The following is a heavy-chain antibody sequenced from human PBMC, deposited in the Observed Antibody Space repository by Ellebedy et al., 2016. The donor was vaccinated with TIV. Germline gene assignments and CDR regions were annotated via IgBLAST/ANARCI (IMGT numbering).Heavy chain of an antibody. Sequence: GGSLRLSXATSGFIFSDNYMSWIRQAPGKGLEWISYISGSGITRYYADSVQGRFTISRDNAKNSLYLQMDNLRAEDTAVYYCAKAQVQFSERYFDSWGQGTLVTVSS. CDR1: GFIFSDNY. J-gene: IGHJ4*02. V-gene: IGHV3-11*01. D-gene: IGHD3-3*01. CDR2: ISGSGITR. CDR3: AKAQVQFSERYFDS.